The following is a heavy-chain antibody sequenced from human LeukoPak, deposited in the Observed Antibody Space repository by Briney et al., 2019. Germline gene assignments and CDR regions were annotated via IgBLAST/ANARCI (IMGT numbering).Heavy chain of an antibody. CDR1: GGSISNYF. Sequence: SETLSLTCTVSGGSISNYFWSWVRQPAGKGLEWIGRIYSTGRSDYNPSLKSRITMSVDTSKNQFSLKLSSVTAADTAVYYCARVRVSNDENYFDYWGQGTLVTVSS. J-gene: IGHJ4*02. V-gene: IGHV4-4*07. CDR3: ARVRVSNDENYFDY. CDR2: IYSTGRS. D-gene: IGHD3-10*01.